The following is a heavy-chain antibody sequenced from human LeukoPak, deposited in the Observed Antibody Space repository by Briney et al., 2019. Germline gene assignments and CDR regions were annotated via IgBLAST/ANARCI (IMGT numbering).Heavy chain of an antibody. CDR2: ISSSGSTI. D-gene: IGHD6-19*01. V-gene: IGHV3-11*01. CDR3: AKVTGSGALWYYYYMDV. CDR1: GFTFSDYY. J-gene: IGHJ6*03. Sequence: GGSLRLSCAASGFTFSDYYMSWIRQAPGKGLEWVSYISSSGSTIYYADSVEGRFTISRDNSKNTLYLQMNSLRAEDTAVYYCAKVTGSGALWYYYYMDVWGKGTTVTVSS.